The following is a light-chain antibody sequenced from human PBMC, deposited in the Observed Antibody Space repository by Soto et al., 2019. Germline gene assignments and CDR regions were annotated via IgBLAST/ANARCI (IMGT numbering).Light chain of an antibody. J-gene: IGKJ5*01. CDR2: DAS. Sequence: IVLTQSPATLSLSPGERATLSCRASQSVSSYLVWYQQKPGQAPRLLIYDASNRATGIPARFSGSGSGTDFTLTISSLQPEDFATYYCQQLDNFPLTFGQGTRLEIK. CDR3: QQLDNFPLT. V-gene: IGKV3-11*01. CDR1: QSVSSY.